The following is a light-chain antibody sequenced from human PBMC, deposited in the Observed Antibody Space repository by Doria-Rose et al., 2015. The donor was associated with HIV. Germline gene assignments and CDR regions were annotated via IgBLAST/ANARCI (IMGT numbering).Light chain of an antibody. CDR2: AAY. J-gene: IGKJ4*01. CDR1: QGISNS. V-gene: IGKV1-9*01. CDR3: QQFYSFPLT. Sequence: DIQLTQSPAFLSASVGDRVTITCRASQGISNSFAWYQQKPGKAPKLLIYAAYNLQSGVPPRFSGSGSGTECTLTISSPQPEDFATYYCQQFYSFPLTFGGGTKVEIK.